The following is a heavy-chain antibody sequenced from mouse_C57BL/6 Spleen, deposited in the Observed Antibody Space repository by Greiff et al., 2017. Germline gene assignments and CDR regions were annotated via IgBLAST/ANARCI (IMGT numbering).Heavy chain of an antibody. V-gene: IGHV1-69*01. Sequence: QVQLQQPGAELVMPGASVKLSCKASGYTFTSYWMHWVKQRPGQGLEWIGEIDPSDSYTNYNQTFKGKSTLTVDKSSSTAYMQLSSLTSEDSAVYYCARSPGYGSSPYYFDYWGQGTTLIVSS. D-gene: IGHD1-1*01. CDR3: ARSPGYGSSPYYFDY. J-gene: IGHJ2*01. CDR2: IDPSDSYT. CDR1: GYTFTSYW.